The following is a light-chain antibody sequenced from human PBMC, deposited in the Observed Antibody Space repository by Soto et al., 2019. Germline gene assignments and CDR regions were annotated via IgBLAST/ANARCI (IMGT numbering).Light chain of an antibody. V-gene: IGKV3-11*01. CDR1: QSVSRY. CDR2: DAS. Sequence: EIVMTQSPATLSVSPGERATLSCRASQSVSRYLAWYQQKPGQAPRLLIYDASSRATGIPARFSGSGSGTDFTLTISSLEPEDFAVYYCQQRSNWPPALTFGGGTKVEIK. CDR3: QQRSNWPPALT. J-gene: IGKJ4*01.